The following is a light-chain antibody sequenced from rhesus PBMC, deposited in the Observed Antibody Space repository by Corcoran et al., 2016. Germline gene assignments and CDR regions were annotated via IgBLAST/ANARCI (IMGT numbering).Light chain of an antibody. Sequence: DIVMTQTPLSLPVTPGEPASISCRSSQSLLHRNGYTYLYWYRQKPGQSPQLLMYFASSRASGVPDRVSGSGSGTDFTLGISRVAAEDIGVYYCMQGTQLPYSFDQGTKVEIK. J-gene: IGKJ2*01. CDR2: FAS. V-gene: IGKV2-91*01. CDR1: QSLLHRNGYTY. CDR3: MQGTQLPYS.